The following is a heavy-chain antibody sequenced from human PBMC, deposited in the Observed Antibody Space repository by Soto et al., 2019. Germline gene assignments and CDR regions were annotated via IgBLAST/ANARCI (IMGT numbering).Heavy chain of an antibody. CDR2: INAYNGNT. J-gene: IGHJ3*01. V-gene: IGHV1-18*01. CDR3: ARDRVRVADF. D-gene: IGHD2-15*01. Sequence: QVHLVQSGAEVKKPGASVKVSCKASGYTFNTYGITWVRQAPGQGLEWMAWINAYNGNTLYAKNLQGRVTMTTDTSTSTAYMEMRSLTSADTAVYYCARDRVRVADFWGQGTMVTVSS. CDR1: GYTFNTYG.